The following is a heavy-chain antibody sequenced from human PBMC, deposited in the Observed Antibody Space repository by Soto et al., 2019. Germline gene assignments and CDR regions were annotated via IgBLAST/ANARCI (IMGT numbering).Heavy chain of an antibody. Sequence: ASVKVSCKASGYTFTSYGISWVRQAPGQGLEWMGWISAYNGNTNYAQKLQGRVTMTTDTSTSTAYMELRSLRSDDTAVYYCAREAYCGGDCSDDAFDISGQGTMVTVSS. J-gene: IGHJ3*02. V-gene: IGHV1-18*01. D-gene: IGHD2-21*01. CDR1: GYTFTSYG. CDR3: AREAYCGGDCSDDAFDI. CDR2: ISAYNGNT.